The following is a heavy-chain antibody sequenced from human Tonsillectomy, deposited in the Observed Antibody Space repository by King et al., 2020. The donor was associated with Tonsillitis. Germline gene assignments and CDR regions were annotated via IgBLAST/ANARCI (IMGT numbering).Heavy chain of an antibody. D-gene: IGHD3-22*01. CDR2: IYIGGST. Sequence: VQLVESGGGLIQPGGSLRLSCAASGFTVSSNYMSWVRQAPGKGLEWGSVIYIGGSTYYADSVKGRFTLSRDNSNNTLYLQMNSLRAEDTAVYYCARVLRGNYYDSSGYPAYWGQGTLVTVSS. J-gene: IGHJ4*02. V-gene: IGHV3-53*01. CDR3: ARVLRGNYYDSSGYPAY. CDR1: GFTVSSNY.